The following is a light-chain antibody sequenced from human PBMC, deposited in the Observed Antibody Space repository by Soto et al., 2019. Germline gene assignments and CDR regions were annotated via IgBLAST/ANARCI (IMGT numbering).Light chain of an antibody. CDR2: EVR. CDR1: MRDVGAYNL. V-gene: IGLV2-14*01. Sequence: QSALTQPASVSGSAGQSITISCSGTMRDVGAYNLVSWYQQHPGTAPKLIIYEVRNRPSGISSRFSGSRSGNTASLIISGLRPEDEADYYCGSETGSATVVFGGGTKVTVL. CDR3: GSETGSATVV. J-gene: IGLJ2*01.